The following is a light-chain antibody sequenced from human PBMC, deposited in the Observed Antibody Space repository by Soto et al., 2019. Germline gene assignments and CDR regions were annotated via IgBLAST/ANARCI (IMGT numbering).Light chain of an antibody. Sequence: DIQMTQSPSSLSASVGDRVTITCQASQDVSNYLNWYQQKPGKAPNLLIYVASSLQSEVPSRFSGSGSGTDFTLTITSLQPEDFATYYCQQSYGTPITFGQGTKVDIK. CDR3: QQSYGTPIT. CDR2: VAS. CDR1: QDVSNY. V-gene: IGKV1-39*01. J-gene: IGKJ1*01.